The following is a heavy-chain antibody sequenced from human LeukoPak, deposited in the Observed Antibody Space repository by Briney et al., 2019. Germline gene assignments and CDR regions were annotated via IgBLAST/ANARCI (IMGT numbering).Heavy chain of an antibody. J-gene: IGHJ4*02. CDR3: ASGGAPAGY. D-gene: IGHD6-25*01. CDR2: ISGSGAST. V-gene: IGHV3-23*01. CDR1: GFTLSTNA. Sequence: PGGSLRLSCLTSGFTLSTNAMSWVRQAPGKGLEWISGISGSGASTYYADSVKGRFTISRDDSRNTLYLQMNSLRGDDTAVYYCASGGAPAGYWGQGTLVIVSS.